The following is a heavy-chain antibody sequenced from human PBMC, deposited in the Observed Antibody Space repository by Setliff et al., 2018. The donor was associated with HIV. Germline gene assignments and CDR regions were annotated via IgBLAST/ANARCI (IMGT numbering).Heavy chain of an antibody. CDR2: MHVSRET. J-gene: IGHJ6*04. CDR1: GGSISDTY. Sequence: SETLSLTCTVSGGSISDTYYTWIRQTPGKGLEWIGLMHVSRETNYNPSLDSRVTMSVDTSKNQFSLKLSSVTAADTAVYYCARDVGEQLDVWGKGTTVTVSS. CDR3: ARDVGEQLDV. V-gene: IGHV4-59*01.